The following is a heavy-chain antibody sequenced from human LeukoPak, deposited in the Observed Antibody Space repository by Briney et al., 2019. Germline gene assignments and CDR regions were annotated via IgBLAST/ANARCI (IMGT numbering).Heavy chain of an antibody. CDR2: ISSSGSSV. CDR3: ASQWFGDFYFDY. J-gene: IGHJ4*02. Sequence: GSLRLSCAASGFTFTNYEMNWVRQAPGKGLEWVSYISSSGSSVYYADSVKGRFTISRDNANNSVYLQMNSLRAEDTAVYYCASQWFGDFYFDYWGQGTLVTVSS. CDR1: GFTFTNYE. V-gene: IGHV3-48*03. D-gene: IGHD3-10*01.